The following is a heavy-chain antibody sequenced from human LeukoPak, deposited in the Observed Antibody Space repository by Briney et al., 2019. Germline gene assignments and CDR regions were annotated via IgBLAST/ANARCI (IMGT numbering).Heavy chain of an antibody. J-gene: IGHJ4*02. CDR3: ARAQWGVYFDY. V-gene: IGHV3-53*01. D-gene: IGHD2-8*01. CDR1: GFTVSSNY. Sequence: GGSRRLSCAASGFTVSSNYMSWVRQAPGKGLEWVSVIYSGGSTYYADSVKGRFTISRDNSKNTLYLQMNSLRAEDTAVYYCARAQWGVYFDYWGQGTLVTVSS. CDR2: IYSGGST.